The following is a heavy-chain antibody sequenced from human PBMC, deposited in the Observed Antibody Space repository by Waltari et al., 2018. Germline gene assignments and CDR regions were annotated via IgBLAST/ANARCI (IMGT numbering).Heavy chain of an antibody. D-gene: IGHD7-27*01. J-gene: IGHJ4*02. V-gene: IGHV4-39*07. CDR1: GGSISSSSYY. CDR2: IYYSGST. CDR3: ARDPVNWGGFGY. Sequence: QLQLQESGPGLVKPSETLSLTCTVSGGSISSSSYYWGWIRQPPGKGLEWIGSIYYSGSTYYNPSLKSRVTISVDTSKNQFSLKLSSVTAADTAVYYGARDPVNWGGFGYWGQGTLVTVSS.